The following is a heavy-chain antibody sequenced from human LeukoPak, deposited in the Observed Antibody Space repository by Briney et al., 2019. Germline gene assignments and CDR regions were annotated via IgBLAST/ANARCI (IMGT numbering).Heavy chain of an antibody. CDR3: ARGGPNGEFDY. V-gene: IGHV3-21*01. CDR2: ISSSSSYI. D-gene: IGHD2-8*01. CDR1: GFTFSSYS. Sequence: GGSLRLSCAASGFTFSSYSMNWVRQAPGKGLEWVSSISSSSSYIYYADSVKGRFTISRDNAKNSLYLQMNSLRVEDTAVYYCARGGPNGEFDYWGQGTLVTVSS. J-gene: IGHJ4*02.